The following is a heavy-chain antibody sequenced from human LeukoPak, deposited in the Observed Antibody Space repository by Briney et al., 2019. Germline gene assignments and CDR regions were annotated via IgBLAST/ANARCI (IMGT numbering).Heavy chain of an antibody. V-gene: IGHV3-11*04. D-gene: IGHD3-9*01. CDR3: AGYDILTGSGGDAFDI. J-gene: IGHJ3*02. CDR2: ISSSGSTI. Sequence: GGSLRLSCAASGFTFSDYYMSWIRQAPGKGLEWVSYISSSGSTIYYADSVKGRFTISRDNAKNSLYLQMNSLRAEDTAVYYCAGYDILTGSGGDAFDIWGQGTMVTVSS. CDR1: GFTFSDYY.